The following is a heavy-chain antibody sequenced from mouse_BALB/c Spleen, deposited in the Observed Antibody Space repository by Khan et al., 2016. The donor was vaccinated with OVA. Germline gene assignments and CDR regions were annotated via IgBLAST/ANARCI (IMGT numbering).Heavy chain of an antibody. CDR3: TRLAYYYDSEGFAY. D-gene: IGHD1-1*01. CDR1: GFTFSTYG. Sequence: VQLKQSGGDLVKPGGSLKLSCAASGFTFSTYGMSWVRQAPDKRLEWVATVSTGGSYTYYPDSVKGRFTISRNNAKNTLYLQMRGLRSEDKAMFYCTRLAYYYDSEGFAYWGQGTLVTVSA. J-gene: IGHJ3*01. CDR2: VSTGGSYT. V-gene: IGHV5-6*01.